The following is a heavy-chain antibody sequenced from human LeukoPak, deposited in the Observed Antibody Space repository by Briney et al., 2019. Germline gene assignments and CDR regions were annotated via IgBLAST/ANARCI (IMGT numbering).Heavy chain of an antibody. V-gene: IGHV3-21*01. J-gene: IGHJ4*02. CDR1: GFTFSSYS. CDR2: ISSSSSYI. D-gene: IGHD6-19*01. Sequence: GGSLRLSCAASGFTFSSYSMNWVRQAPGKGLEWVSSISSSSSYIYYADSVKGRFTISRGNAKNSLYLQMNSLRAEDTAVYYCASLSSGWYYAIDYWGQGTLVTVSS. CDR3: ASLSSGWYYAIDY.